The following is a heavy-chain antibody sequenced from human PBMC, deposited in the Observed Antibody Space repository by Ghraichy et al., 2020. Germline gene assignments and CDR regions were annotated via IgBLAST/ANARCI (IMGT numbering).Heavy chain of an antibody. CDR3: TKGPGYASSKFYFDY. V-gene: IGHV3-9*01. J-gene: IGHJ4*02. CDR2: VSWNSGNI. CDR1: GFKFDDHA. D-gene: IGHD2-2*03. Sequence: GGSLRLSCAASGFKFDDHAMHWVRKAPGKGLEWVSGVSWNSGNIGYADSVKGRFTTSRDNAKNSLYLQMNSLRTEDTAFYYYTKGPGYASSKFYFDYWGQGILVTVSS.